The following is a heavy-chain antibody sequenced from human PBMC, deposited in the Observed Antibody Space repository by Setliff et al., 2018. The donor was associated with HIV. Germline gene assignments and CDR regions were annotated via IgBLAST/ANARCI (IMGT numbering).Heavy chain of an antibody. CDR2: IIPIFGTT. D-gene: IGHD5-18*01. Sequence: SVKVSCKASGGTFSSYAISWVRQAPGQGLEWMGGIIPIFGTTNYAQKFQGRVTITTDESTTTAYMELSSLSSEDTAVYYCARGREYSYGRLDYWGQGTLVTVSS. J-gene: IGHJ4*02. CDR1: GGTFSSYA. CDR3: ARGREYSYGRLDY. V-gene: IGHV1-69*05.